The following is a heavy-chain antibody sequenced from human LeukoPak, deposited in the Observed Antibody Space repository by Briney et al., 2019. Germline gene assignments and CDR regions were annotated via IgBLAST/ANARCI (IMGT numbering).Heavy chain of an antibody. CDR3: ARQAITMVRGATPPFDY. D-gene: IGHD3-10*01. J-gene: IGHJ4*02. Sequence: KASETLSLTCTVSGGSISSSSYYWGWIRQPPGEGLEWIGSIYYSGSTYYNPSLKSRVTISVDTSKNQFSLKLSSVTAAHTAVYYCARQAITMVRGATPPFDYWGQGTLVTVSS. V-gene: IGHV4-39*01. CDR2: IYYSGST. CDR1: GGSISSSSYY.